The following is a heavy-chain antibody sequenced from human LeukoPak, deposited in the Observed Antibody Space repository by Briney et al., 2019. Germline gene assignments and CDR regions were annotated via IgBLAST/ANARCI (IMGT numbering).Heavy chain of an antibody. D-gene: IGHD1-26*01. CDR1: GFTFGDYG. J-gene: IGHJ6*03. CDR2: INWNAGST. Sequence: GGSLRLSCAVFGFTFGDYGMSWVRQTPGKGLEWVSSINWNAGSTGYADSVKGRFTISRDNAKNSLYLQMSSLRAEDTALYHCARAPGGSYSSLNCYYMDVWGKGTTVTVSS. V-gene: IGHV3-20*01. CDR3: ARAPGGSYSSLNCYYMDV.